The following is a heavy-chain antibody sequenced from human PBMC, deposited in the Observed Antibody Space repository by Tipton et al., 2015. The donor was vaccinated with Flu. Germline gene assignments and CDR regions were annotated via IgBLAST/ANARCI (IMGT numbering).Heavy chain of an antibody. CDR2: IYYSGST. J-gene: IGHJ4*02. CDR3: ARIQLNYSSGWSYYFDY. D-gene: IGHD6-19*01. Sequence: TLSLTCTVSGGSISSSSYYWGWIRQPPGKGLEWIGSIYYSGSTYYNPSLKSRVTISVDTSKNQFSLKLSSVTAADTAVYYCARIQLNYSSGWSYYFDYWGQGTLVTVSS. CDR1: GGSISSSSYY. V-gene: IGHV4-39*01.